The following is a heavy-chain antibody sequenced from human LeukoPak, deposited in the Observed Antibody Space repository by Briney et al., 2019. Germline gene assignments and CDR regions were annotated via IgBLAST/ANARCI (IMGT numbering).Heavy chain of an antibody. D-gene: IGHD1-20*01. CDR3: ARRPLTGTGDTFDI. V-gene: IGHV4-4*07. CDR1: GGSISSYY. CDR2: IYTSGST. J-gene: IGHJ3*02. Sequence: SETLSLTCTVSGGSISSYYWSWIRQPAGKGLEWIGRIYTSGSTNYNPSLKSRVTMSVDTSKNQFSLKLSSVTAADTAVYYYARRPLTGTGDTFDIWGQGTMVTVSS.